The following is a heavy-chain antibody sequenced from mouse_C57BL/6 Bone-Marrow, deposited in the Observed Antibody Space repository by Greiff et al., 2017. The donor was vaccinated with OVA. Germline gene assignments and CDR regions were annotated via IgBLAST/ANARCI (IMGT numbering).Heavy chain of an antibody. CDR1: GFSFNTYA. CDR2: IRSKSNNYAT. CDR3: VRHFYAMDY. Sequence: EVMLVESGGGLVQPTGSLKLSCAASGFSFNTYAMNWVRQAPGKGLEWVARIRSKSNNYATYYADSVKDRFTISRDDSESMLYLQMNNLKTEDTAMYYCVRHFYAMDYWGQGTSVTVSS. V-gene: IGHV10-1*01. J-gene: IGHJ4*01.